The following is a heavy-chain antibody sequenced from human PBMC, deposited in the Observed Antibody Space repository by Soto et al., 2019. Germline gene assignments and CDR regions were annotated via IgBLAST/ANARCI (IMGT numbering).Heavy chain of an antibody. Sequence: EVQLLESGGGLVQPGGSLRLSCAASGFTFSSYAMSWVRQAPGKGLEWVSAISGSGGSTYYADSVKGRFTISRDNSKNTLYLQMNSLGAEDTAVDYCAKDLVLLWFGEFNYFDYWGQGTLVTVSS. V-gene: IGHV3-23*01. CDR3: AKDLVLLWFGEFNYFDY. CDR2: ISGSGGST. J-gene: IGHJ4*02. CDR1: GFTFSSYA. D-gene: IGHD3-10*01.